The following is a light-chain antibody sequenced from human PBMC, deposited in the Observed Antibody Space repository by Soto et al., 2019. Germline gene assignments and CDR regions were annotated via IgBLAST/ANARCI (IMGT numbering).Light chain of an antibody. CDR1: QSVNGN. CDR2: GAS. V-gene: IGKV3-15*01. CDR3: QQYNDWPRT. J-gene: IGKJ1*01. Sequence: EIVMTQSPATLSVSPGERATLSCRASQSVNGNLAWYQHKPGQAPRLLIHGASTRATGFPARFSASGSGTEFTLTISSLQSEDFAVYYCQQYNDWPRTFGPGTKV.